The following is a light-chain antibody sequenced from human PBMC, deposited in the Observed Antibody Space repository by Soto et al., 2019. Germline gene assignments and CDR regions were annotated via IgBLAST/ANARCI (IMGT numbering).Light chain of an antibody. Sequence: QSVLTQPASVSGSPGQSITISCTGTSSDVGGYNYVSWYQQHPGKAPKLMIYDVSNRPSGVSNRFSGSKSGNTASLTISGLQADDDAYYYCRSYTSSSTYVFATGPKVTVL. CDR2: DVS. CDR1: SSDVGGYNY. CDR3: RSYTSSSTYV. J-gene: IGLJ1*01. V-gene: IGLV2-14*01.